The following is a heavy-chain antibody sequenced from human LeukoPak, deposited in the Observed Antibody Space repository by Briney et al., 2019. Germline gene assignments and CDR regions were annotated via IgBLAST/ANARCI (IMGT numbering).Heavy chain of an antibody. J-gene: IGHJ3*02. Sequence: EAAXXVSCKASGYTFTSYGISWVRQAPGEGLEWMGWISAYNGNTNYAQKLQGRVTMTSDTSTSTAHMELRSLRSDDTAVYYCAREEFYYDSSGYYDKDGHDAFDIWGQGTIVTVSS. CDR2: ISAYNGNT. V-gene: IGHV1-18*01. D-gene: IGHD3-22*01. CDR3: AREEFYYDSSGYYDKDGHDAFDI. CDR1: GYTFTSYG.